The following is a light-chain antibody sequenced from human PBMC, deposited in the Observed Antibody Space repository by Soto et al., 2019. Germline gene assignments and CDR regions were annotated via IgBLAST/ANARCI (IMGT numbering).Light chain of an antibody. CDR1: SSNIGRDT. J-gene: IGLJ2*01. V-gene: IGLV1-44*01. CDR3: AVWDDSLNGWV. CDR2: TNN. Sequence: QLVLTQPPSASGTPGQRVTISCSGSSSNIGRDTVNWYQHLPGTAPKLLIYTNNQRPSGVPDRFSGSKSGTSASLAISGLQSEDEADYYCAVWDDSLNGWVFGGGTKLTVL.